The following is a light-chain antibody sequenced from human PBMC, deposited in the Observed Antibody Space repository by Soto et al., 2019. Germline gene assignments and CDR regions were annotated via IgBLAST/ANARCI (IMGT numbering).Light chain of an antibody. J-gene: IGLJ1*01. CDR2: DVS. V-gene: IGLV2-14*03. CDR3: SSYSGTNYHYV. Sequence: QSALTQPASVSGSPGQSITISCTGTSSDVGGYNYVSWYQQHPGKAPKLMIYDVSDRPSGVSDRFSGSKSGNTASLTVSGLQADDEADYYCSSYSGTNYHYVFGTGTRSPS. CDR1: SSDVGGYNY.